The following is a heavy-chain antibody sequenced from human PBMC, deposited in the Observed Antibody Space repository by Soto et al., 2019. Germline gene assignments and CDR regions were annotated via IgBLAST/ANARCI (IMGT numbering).Heavy chain of an antibody. CDR3: ATGALTFGGVLNA. CDR2: IIPMFGIT. CDR1: GATFSSST. D-gene: IGHD3-16*01. Sequence: QVQLVQSGADVKKPGSSVKVSCKASGATFSSSTFTWVRQAPGQGLEWMGRIIPMFGITNSAQKFQGRLGITAGEATNTVFMDMSSLRSDDTAIYYCATGALTFGGVLNAWGQGTLVTVSS. V-gene: IGHV1-69*02. J-gene: IGHJ4*02.